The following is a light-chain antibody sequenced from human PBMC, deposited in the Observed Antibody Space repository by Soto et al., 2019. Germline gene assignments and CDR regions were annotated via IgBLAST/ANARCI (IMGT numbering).Light chain of an antibody. CDR2: KAS. Sequence: DIQMTQSPSTLSASVGDRVTITCRASEIISTWLAWYQQKPGKAPKLLIYKASSLESGVPSRFSGSGSGTEFPLTITRLQPDDVATYYCQQYNRYVTFGPGTKVDIK. CDR3: QQYNRYVT. CDR1: EIISTW. V-gene: IGKV1-5*03. J-gene: IGKJ3*01.